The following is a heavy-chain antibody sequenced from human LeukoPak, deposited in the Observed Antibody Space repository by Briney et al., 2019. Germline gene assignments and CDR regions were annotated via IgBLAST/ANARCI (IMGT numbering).Heavy chain of an antibody. J-gene: IGHJ4*02. CDR2: INHSGST. V-gene: IGHV4-34*01. CDR1: GGSFSGYY. Sequence: SETLSLTCAVYGGSFSGYYWSWIRQPPGKGLEWIGEINHSGSTNYNPSLKSRVTISVDTSKNQFSLKLSSVTAADTAVYYCARLPFARTMIVVARDYWGQGTLVTVSS. D-gene: IGHD3-22*01. CDR3: ARLPFARTMIVVARDY.